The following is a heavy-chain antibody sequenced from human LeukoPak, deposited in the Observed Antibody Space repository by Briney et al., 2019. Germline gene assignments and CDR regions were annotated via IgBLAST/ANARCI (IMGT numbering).Heavy chain of an antibody. CDR2: ISSSGSTI. CDR1: GFTFSSYG. CDR3: ARDGSRIQLWLGDYYYYYYMDV. D-gene: IGHD5-18*01. J-gene: IGHJ6*03. V-gene: IGHV3-48*03. Sequence: PGGSLRLSCAASGFTFSSYGMNWVRQAPGKGLEWVSYISSSGSTIYYADSVKGRFTISRDNAKNSLYLQMNSLRAEDTAVYYCARDGSRIQLWLGDYYYYYYMDVWGKGTTVTVSS.